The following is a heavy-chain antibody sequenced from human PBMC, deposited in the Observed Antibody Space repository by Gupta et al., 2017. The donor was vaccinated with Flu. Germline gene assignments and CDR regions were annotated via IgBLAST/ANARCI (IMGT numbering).Heavy chain of an antibody. CDR2: IIPIFGTA. D-gene: IGHD3-3*01. J-gene: IGHJ2*01. V-gene: IGHV1-69*01. CDR3: ARVLQLRFFWYFDL. Sequence: QAPGQGLEWMGGIIPIFGTANYAQKFQGRVTITADESTSTAYMELSSLRSEDTAVYYCARVLQLRFFWYFDLWGRGTLVTVSS.